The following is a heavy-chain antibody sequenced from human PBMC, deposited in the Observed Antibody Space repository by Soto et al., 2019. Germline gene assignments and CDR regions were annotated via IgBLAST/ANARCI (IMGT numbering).Heavy chain of an antibody. D-gene: IGHD6-13*01. V-gene: IGHV3-30-3*01. CDR1: GFTCSSYA. CDR2: ISYDGSNE. Sequence: QVQLVESGGGVVQPGRSLRLSCAASGFTCSSYAMHWVRQAPGKGLERVAVISYDGSNEYYADSVKGRFTISKDNSKNTLYLQINSLRAEDTAVYYSARGSPSRTLPEYFQHWGQGTLLPVSS. J-gene: IGHJ1*01. CDR3: ARGSPSRTLPEYFQH.